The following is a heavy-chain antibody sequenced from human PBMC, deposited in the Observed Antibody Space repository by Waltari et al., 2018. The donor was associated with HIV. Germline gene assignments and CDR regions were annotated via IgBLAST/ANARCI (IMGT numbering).Heavy chain of an antibody. CDR2: INSEGGST. CDR1: GFTFSSYW. J-gene: IGHJ3*02. CDR3: ARLGYVWGSYRSPRAFDT. D-gene: IGHD3-16*02. V-gene: IGHV3-74*01. Sequence: EVQLVESGGGLVQPGGSLRLSCAASGFTFSSYWMHWVRQAPGKGLVGVSCINSEGGSTSYADSGKSRFTISRDNAKNTLYLQMNSLRAEDTAVYYCARLGYVWGSYRSPRAFDTWGQGTMVTVSS.